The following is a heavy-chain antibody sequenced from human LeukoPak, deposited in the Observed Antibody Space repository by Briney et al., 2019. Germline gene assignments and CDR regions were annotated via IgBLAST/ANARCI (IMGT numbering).Heavy chain of an antibody. CDR1: GFTFSSYG. CDR3: AKAGSTVTTFFSFDY. CDR2: IWYDGSNK. D-gene: IGHD4-17*01. Sequence: GGSLRLSCAASGFTFSSYGMHWVRQAPGKGLEWVAVIWYDGSNKYYADSVKGRFTISRDNSKNTLYLQMNSLRAEDTAVYYCAKAGSTVTTFFSFDYWGQGTLVTVSS. V-gene: IGHV3-33*06. J-gene: IGHJ4*02.